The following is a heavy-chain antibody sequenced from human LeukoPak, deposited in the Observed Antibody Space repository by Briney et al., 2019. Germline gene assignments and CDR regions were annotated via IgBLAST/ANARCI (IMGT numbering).Heavy chain of an antibody. Sequence: SETLSLTCTVSGGSISSSSYYWGWIRRPPGKGLEWIGNIYYSGSTYYNPSLESRVTISVDTSKNPFSLKLSSVTAADTAVYYCARSKWGPRRYFDYWGQGTLVTVSS. CDR2: IYYSGST. CDR3: ARSKWGPRRYFDY. J-gene: IGHJ4*02. CDR1: GGSISSSSYY. D-gene: IGHD7-27*01. V-gene: IGHV4-39*01.